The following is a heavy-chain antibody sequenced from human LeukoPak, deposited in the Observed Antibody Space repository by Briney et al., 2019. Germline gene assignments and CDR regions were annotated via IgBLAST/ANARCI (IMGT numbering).Heavy chain of an antibody. V-gene: IGHV4-59*01. Sequence: SETLSLTCTVSGGSISSYYWSWIRQPPGKGLEWIGNIYGSGSTNYNPSLKSRVTISVDTSKNQCSLKLSSVTAADTAVYYCARQSISGSSLSYFDYWGQGTLVNVSS. J-gene: IGHJ4*02. CDR3: ARQSISGSSLSYFDY. D-gene: IGHD3-22*01. CDR1: GGSISSYY. CDR2: IYGSGST.